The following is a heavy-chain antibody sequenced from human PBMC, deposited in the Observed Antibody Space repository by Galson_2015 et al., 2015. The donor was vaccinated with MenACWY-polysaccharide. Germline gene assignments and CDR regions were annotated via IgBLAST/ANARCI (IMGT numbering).Heavy chain of an antibody. V-gene: IGHV3-30-3*01. CDR1: GFTFSSYA. CDR3: ARDYCDRIRCSGMDV. D-gene: IGHD2/OR15-2a*01. Sequence: SLRLSCAASGFTFSSYAMHWVRQAPGKGLEWVGVISYDAINKYYADSVKGRFTISRNNSKYTLYLQMNSLRADDATIYYCARDYCDRIRCSGMDVWGQGTTVTVSS. CDR2: ISYDAINK. J-gene: IGHJ6*02.